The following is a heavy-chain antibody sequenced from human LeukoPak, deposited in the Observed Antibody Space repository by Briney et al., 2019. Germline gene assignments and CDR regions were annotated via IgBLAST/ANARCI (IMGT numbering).Heavy chain of an antibody. Sequence: ASVKVSCKASGYTFTGYYMHWVRQAPGQRLEWMGWINAGNGNTKYSQEFQGRVTITRDTSASTAYMELSSLRSEDMAVYYCAREGYLKNAFDIWGQGTMVTVSS. CDR1: GYTFTGYY. CDR2: INAGNGNT. CDR3: AREGYLKNAFDI. D-gene: IGHD5-18*01. V-gene: IGHV1-3*03. J-gene: IGHJ3*02.